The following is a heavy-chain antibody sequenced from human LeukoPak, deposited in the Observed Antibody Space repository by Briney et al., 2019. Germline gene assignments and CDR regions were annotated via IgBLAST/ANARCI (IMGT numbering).Heavy chain of an antibody. V-gene: IGHV4-59*13. CDR3: ARSYCGSDCHPFDY. CDR1: GGSISDYY. CDR2: AYYSGST. J-gene: IGHJ4*02. Sequence: PSETLSLTCSVSGGSISDYYWTWIRQPPGKRLEWIGYAYYSGSTNYNPSLKRRVTISVDTSKNQFSLKLTSVTAADTAVYYCARSYCGSDCHPFDYWGQGTLVTVSS. D-gene: IGHD2-21*01.